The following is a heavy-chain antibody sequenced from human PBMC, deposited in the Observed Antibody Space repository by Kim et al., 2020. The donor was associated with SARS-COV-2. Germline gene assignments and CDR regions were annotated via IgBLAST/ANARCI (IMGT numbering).Heavy chain of an antibody. CDR3: ARDAGSGSPAGYYGMDV. V-gene: IGHV3-30*04. D-gene: IGHD3-10*01. CDR1: GFTFSSYA. J-gene: IGHJ6*01. CDR2: ISYDGSNK. Sequence: GGSLRLSCAASGFTFSSYAMHWVRQAPGKGLEWVAVISYDGSNKYYADSVKGRFTISRDNSKNTLYLQMNSLRAEDTAVYYCARDAGSGSPAGYYGMDV.